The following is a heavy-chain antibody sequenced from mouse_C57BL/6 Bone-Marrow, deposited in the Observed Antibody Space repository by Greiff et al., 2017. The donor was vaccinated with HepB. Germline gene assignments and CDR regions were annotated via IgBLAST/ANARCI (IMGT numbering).Heavy chain of an antibody. CDR3: ARAGAVYGSSSENYAMDY. CDR2: ISDGGSYT. D-gene: IGHD1-1*01. J-gene: IGHJ4*01. Sequence: DVMLVESGGGLVKPGGSLKLSCAASGFTFSSYAMSWVRQTPEKRLEWVATISDGGSYTYYPDNVKGRFTISRDNAKNNLYLQMSHLKSEDTAMYYCARAGAVYGSSSENYAMDYWGQGTSVTVSS. V-gene: IGHV5-4*03. CDR1: GFTFSSYA.